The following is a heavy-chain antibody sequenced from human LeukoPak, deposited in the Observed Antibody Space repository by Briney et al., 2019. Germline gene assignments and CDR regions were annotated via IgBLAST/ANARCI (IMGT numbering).Heavy chain of an antibody. CDR2: INHSGST. D-gene: IGHD3-3*01. Sequence: SETLSLTCAVYAGSFSGYYWSWIRQPPGKGLEWIGEINHSGSTNYNPSLKSRVTISVDTSKNQFSLKLSSVTAADTAVYYCARKLRHQNNWFDPWGQGTLVTVSS. J-gene: IGHJ5*02. CDR3: ARKLRHQNNWFDP. CDR1: AGSFSGYY. V-gene: IGHV4-34*01.